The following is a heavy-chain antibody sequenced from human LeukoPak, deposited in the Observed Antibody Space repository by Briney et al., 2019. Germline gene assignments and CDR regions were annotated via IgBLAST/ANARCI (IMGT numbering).Heavy chain of an antibody. CDR1: GGSISSGSYY. D-gene: IGHD6-6*01. CDR2: IYTSGST. Sequence: PSETLSLTCTVSGGSISSGSYYWSWIRQPPGKGLEWIGRIYTSGSTNYNPSLKSRVTISVDTSKNQFSLKLSSVTAADTAVYYCARGGSSSSGGFDYWGQGTLVTVSS. CDR3: ARGGSSSSGGFDY. V-gene: IGHV4-61*02. J-gene: IGHJ4*02.